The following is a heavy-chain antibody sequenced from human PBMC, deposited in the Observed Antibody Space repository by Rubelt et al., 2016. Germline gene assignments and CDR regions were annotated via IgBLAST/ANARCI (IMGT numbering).Heavy chain of an antibody. CDR1: GYTFASYG. CDR2: SSAYNGNT. J-gene: IGHJ2*01. Sequence: QVQLVQSGAEVKKPGASVKVSCKASGYTFASYGISWVRQAPGQGLEWMGWSSAYNGNTNYAQKLQGRVTVSSGSASAPTLFPLVSCEXSPSDXSSXXVXCLAXDF. D-gene: IGHD3-3*01. V-gene: IGHV1-18*01. CDR3: XVXCLAXDF.